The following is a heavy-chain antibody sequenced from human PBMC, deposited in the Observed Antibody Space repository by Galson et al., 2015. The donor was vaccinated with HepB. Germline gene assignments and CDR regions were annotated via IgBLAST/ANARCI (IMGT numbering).Heavy chain of an antibody. D-gene: IGHD2-8*01. J-gene: IGHJ4*02. CDR2: INEDGSDL. Sequence: SLRLSCAASGFTFSSYRMGWVRQAPGKGLEWVANINEDGSDLYYVDSMKGRFTISRDNARNSLYLQMDTLRAEDTAVYYCARDQWRIFDYWGQGTMVIVSS. V-gene: IGHV3-7*03. CDR1: GFTFSSYR. CDR3: ARDQWRIFDY.